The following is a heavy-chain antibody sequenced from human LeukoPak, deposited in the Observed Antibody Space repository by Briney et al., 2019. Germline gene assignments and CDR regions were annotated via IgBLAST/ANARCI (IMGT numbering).Heavy chain of an antibody. CDR2: IYTSGST. CDR1: GGSISSYY. J-gene: IGHJ4*02. Sequence: SETPSLTCTVSGGSISSYYWSWIRQPAGKGLERIGRIYTSGSTDYNPSLKSRITMSIDTSKNHFSLKPSSVTAADTGVYFCAREDSSSWGSFDYWGQGTLVTVSS. V-gene: IGHV4-4*07. CDR3: AREDSSSWGSFDY. D-gene: IGHD6-6*01.